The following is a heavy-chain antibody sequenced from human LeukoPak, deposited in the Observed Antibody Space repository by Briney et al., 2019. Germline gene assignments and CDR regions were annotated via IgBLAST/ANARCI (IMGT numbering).Heavy chain of an antibody. V-gene: IGHV1-2*04. CDR3: ARANALYCSSTTCLFDY. J-gene: IGHJ4*02. CDR1: GYTFTGYY. D-gene: IGHD2-2*01. CDR2: INPNSGGT. Sequence: ASVKVSCKASGYTFTGYYMHWVRLAPGQGLEWMGWINPNSGGTYSAQKFRGWVTMTRDTSISTAYMELSRLTSDDTAVYYCARANALYCSSTTCLFDYWGQGTLVTVSS.